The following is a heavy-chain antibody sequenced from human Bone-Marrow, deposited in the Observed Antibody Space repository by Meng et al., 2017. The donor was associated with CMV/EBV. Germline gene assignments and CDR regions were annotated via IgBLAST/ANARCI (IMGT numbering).Heavy chain of an antibody. V-gene: IGHV3-30-3*01. Sequence: GGSLRLSCAASGFTCSSYAMHWVRQAPGKGLEWVAVISYDGSNKYYADSVKGRFTISRDNSKNTLYLQMNSLRAEDTAVYYCARAAWGGYDPFDYWGQGTLVTVSS. CDR1: GFTCSSYA. J-gene: IGHJ4*02. D-gene: IGHD5-12*01. CDR3: ARAAWGGYDPFDY. CDR2: ISYDGSNK.